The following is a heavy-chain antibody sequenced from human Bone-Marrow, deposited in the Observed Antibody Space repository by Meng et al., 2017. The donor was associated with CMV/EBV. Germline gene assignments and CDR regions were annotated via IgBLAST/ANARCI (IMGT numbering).Heavy chain of an antibody. CDR1: GFTFSSYS. Sequence: GGSLRLSCAASGFTFSSYSMNWVRQAPGKGLEWVSAISGSGGSTYYADSVKGRFTISRDNSKNTLYLQMNSLRAEDTAVYYCAKEACSSTSCSKPRHDYWGQGTLVTVSS. J-gene: IGHJ4*02. CDR3: AKEACSSTSCSKPRHDY. D-gene: IGHD2-2*01. V-gene: IGHV3-23*01. CDR2: ISGSGGST.